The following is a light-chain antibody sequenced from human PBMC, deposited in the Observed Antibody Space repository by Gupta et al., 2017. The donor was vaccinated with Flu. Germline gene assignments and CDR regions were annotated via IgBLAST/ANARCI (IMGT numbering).Light chain of an antibody. CDR3: QQSDSTRYS. CDR2: AAS. Sequence: DIQMTQSPSSLFASVGDRVTITCRASQSISSYLNWYQQKPGKAPKLLIYAASSLQSGVPSRFSGSGSVTDFTLTISRLQPEDFATYYCQQSDSTRYSFGQGTKLEIK. J-gene: IGKJ2*03. V-gene: IGKV1-39*01. CDR1: QSISSY.